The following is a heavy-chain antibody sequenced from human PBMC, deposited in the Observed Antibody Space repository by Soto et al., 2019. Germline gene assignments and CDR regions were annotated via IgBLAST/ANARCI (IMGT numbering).Heavy chain of an antibody. D-gene: IGHD3-16*01. Sequence: EVQVLESGGGLVQPGGSLRLSCAASGFTISSCVMSWVRQAPGKGLEWVSGISGGSTYYADSVKGRFTISRDNSKDTLSLQMRGLRAVDTAVYYGAKGWADYWGQGPRVTVSS. CDR1: GFTISSCV. V-gene: IGHV3-23*01. CDR2: ISGGST. CDR3: AKGWADY. J-gene: IGHJ4*02.